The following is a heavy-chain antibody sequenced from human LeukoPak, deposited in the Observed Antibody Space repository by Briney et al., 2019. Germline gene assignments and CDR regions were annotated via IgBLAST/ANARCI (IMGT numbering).Heavy chain of an antibody. CDR1: GFSFSTYS. D-gene: IGHD4-17*01. CDR3: ARATAAHGPRQDYFDY. CDR2: LSSSSSYI. J-gene: IGHJ4*02. Sequence: GGSLRLSCAASGFSFSTYSMNWVRQAPGKGLEWVSSLSSSSSYIYYADSVKGRFAISRDNAKNSLYLQMNSLRADDTAVYYCARATAAHGPRQDYFDYWGQGTLVTVSS. V-gene: IGHV3-21*01.